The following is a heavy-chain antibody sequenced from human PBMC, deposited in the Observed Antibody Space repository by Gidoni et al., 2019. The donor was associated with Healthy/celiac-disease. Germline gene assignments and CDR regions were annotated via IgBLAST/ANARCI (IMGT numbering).Heavy chain of an antibody. CDR1: GATFSSYA. D-gene: IGHD3-16*01. Sequence: QVQLVQSGAAVKYPGSSVQVSCKASGATFSSYAISWVRQAPGQGLEWMGGIIPIFGTANYAQKFQGRVTITADESTSTAYMELSSLRSEDTAVYYCARASGGYYYYGMDVWGQGTTVTVSS. J-gene: IGHJ6*02. V-gene: IGHV1-69*01. CDR2: IIPIFGTA. CDR3: ARASGGYYYYGMDV.